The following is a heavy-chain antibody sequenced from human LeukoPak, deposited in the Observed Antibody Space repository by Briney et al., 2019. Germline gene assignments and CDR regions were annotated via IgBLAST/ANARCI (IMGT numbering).Heavy chain of an antibody. J-gene: IGHJ4*02. CDR2: IYYSGST. V-gene: IGHV4-4*07. CDR1: GGSISGYY. CDR3: AREHRDYEGSGYHVDY. Sequence: PSETLSLTCTVSGGSISGYYWNWIRQPAGKGLEWIGRIYYSGSTDYNSSLRSRLTMSVDTSKSQFSLKLTSVTAADTAVYFCAREHRDYEGSGYHVDYWGQGTLVTVSS. D-gene: IGHD3-22*01.